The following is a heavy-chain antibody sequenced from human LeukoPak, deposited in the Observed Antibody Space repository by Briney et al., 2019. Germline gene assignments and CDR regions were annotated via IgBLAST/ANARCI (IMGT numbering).Heavy chain of an antibody. D-gene: IGHD3-22*01. Sequence: GGSLRLSCAASGFTLSTYWMCWVRQAPGKGLEWVANIKEDGSEKYYGDSVKGRFTISRDNAKNSLYPQMNSLRAEDTAVYYCARDSSGYQWGQGTLVTVSS. CDR1: GFTLSTYW. CDR2: IKEDGSEK. J-gene: IGHJ4*02. CDR3: ARDSSGYQ. V-gene: IGHV3-7*01.